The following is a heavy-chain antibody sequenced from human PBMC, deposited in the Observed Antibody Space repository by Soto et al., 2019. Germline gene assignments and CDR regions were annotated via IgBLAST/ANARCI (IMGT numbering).Heavy chain of an antibody. J-gene: IGHJ4*02. D-gene: IGHD5-12*01. Sequence: SETLSLTCSVSGGSISSNTYYWGWIRQPPGKGLEWIGNIYYSGSTYYNPSLKSRVTISVDTSKNQFSLKLSSVTAADTAVYYCARHNTYSDYYHYWGQGTRVTVSS. CDR1: GGSISSNTYY. CDR2: IYYSGST. V-gene: IGHV4-39*01. CDR3: ARHNTYSDYYHY.